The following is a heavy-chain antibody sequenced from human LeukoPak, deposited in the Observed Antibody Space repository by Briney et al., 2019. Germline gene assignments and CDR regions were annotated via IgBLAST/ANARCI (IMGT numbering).Heavy chain of an antibody. Sequence: GGSLRLSCAASGFTFSNYAMSWVRQAPGKGLEWVSSISGNGGGTYYADSVKGRFSISRDNSKNTLYLQMNSLRAEDTAVYYCAPERGIVVVPAVDYWGQGTLVTVSS. CDR2: ISGNGGGT. CDR3: APERGIVVVPAVDY. D-gene: IGHD2-2*01. J-gene: IGHJ4*02. CDR1: GFTFSNYA. V-gene: IGHV3-23*01.